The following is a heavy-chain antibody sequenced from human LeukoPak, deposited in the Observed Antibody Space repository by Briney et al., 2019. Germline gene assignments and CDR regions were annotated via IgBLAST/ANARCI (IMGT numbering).Heavy chain of an antibody. V-gene: IGHV4-34*01. D-gene: IGHD3-22*01. CDR3: ARARLLLRFSFDY. CDR1: GGSFSGYY. Sequence: PSETPSLTCAVYGGSFSGYYWSWIRQPPGKGLEWIGEINHSGSTNYNPSLKSRVTISVDTSKNQFSLKLSSVTAADTAVYYCARARLLLRFSFDYWGQGTLVTVSS. CDR2: INHSGST. J-gene: IGHJ4*02.